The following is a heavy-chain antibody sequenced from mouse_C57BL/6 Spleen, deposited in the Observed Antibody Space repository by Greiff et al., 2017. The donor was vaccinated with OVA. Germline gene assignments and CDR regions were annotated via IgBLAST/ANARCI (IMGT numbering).Heavy chain of an antibody. Sequence: EVQLVESGGGLVKPGGSLKLSCAASGFTFSSYAMSWVRQTPEKRLEWVATISDGGSYTYYPDNVKGRFTISRDNAKNNLYLQRSHLKSEDTAMYYCASPRTTVVADYAMDYWGQGTSVTVSS. CDR2: ISDGGSYT. CDR3: ASPRTTVVADYAMDY. J-gene: IGHJ4*01. V-gene: IGHV5-4*01. CDR1: GFTFSSYA. D-gene: IGHD1-1*01.